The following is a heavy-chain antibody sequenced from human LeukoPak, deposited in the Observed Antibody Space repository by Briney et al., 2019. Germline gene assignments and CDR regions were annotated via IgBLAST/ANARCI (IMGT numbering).Heavy chain of an antibody. CDR3: ARVGPYCGGDCYSSGFDY. D-gene: IGHD2-21*01. CDR1: GGSISSYY. J-gene: IGHJ4*02. Sequence: SETLFLTCTVSGGSISSYYWSWIRQPPGKGLEWIGYIYYSGSTNYNPSLKSRVTISVDTSKNQFSLRLSSVTAADTAVYYCARVGPYCGGDCYSSGFDYWGQGTLVTVSS. CDR2: IYYSGST. V-gene: IGHV4-59*01.